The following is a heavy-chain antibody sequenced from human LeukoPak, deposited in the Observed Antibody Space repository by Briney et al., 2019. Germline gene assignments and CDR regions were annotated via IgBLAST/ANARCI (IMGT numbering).Heavy chain of an antibody. CDR3: ARGVDWELLPEYFQH. CDR1: GFTFSSYW. V-gene: IGHV3-7*01. CDR2: IKQDGSEK. Sequence: GGSLRLSCAAPGFTFSSYWMSWVRQAPGKGLEWVANIKQDGSEKYYVDSVKGRFTISRDNAKNSLYLQMNSLRAEDTAVYYCARGVDWELLPEYFQHWGQGALVTVSS. D-gene: IGHD1-26*01. J-gene: IGHJ1*01.